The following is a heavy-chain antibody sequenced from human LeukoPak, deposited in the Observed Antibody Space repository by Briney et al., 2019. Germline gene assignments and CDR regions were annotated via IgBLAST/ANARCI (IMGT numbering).Heavy chain of an antibody. CDR3: ARGCSGGSCFGDFDY. CDR1: GFTFSSYG. CDR2: ISSRSSTI. Sequence: GGSLRLSCVASGFTFSSYGMNWVRQAPGKGLEWISYISSRSSTIYYADSVKGRFTISRDNAKNSLYLQMNSLRDEDAAVYYCARGCSGGSCFGDFDYWGQGAL. V-gene: IGHV3-48*02. J-gene: IGHJ4*02. D-gene: IGHD2-15*01.